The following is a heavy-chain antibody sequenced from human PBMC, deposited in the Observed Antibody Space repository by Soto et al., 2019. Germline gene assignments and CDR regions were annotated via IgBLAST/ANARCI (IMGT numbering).Heavy chain of an antibody. CDR2: VNPSGGHT. CDR3: ARGGHVVVVTAALDF. D-gene: IGHD2-21*02. Sequence: QVQLVQSGAEVKKPGASVKVSCKASGDTFTDYYIHWVRQAPGQGLEWMGTVNPSGGHTTYAQHVMGRLTMTRATSTSTLSMALTSLTSEDTAVYYCARGGHVVVVTAALDFWGQGTLVTVSS. CDR1: GDTFTDYY. V-gene: IGHV1-46*01. J-gene: IGHJ4*02.